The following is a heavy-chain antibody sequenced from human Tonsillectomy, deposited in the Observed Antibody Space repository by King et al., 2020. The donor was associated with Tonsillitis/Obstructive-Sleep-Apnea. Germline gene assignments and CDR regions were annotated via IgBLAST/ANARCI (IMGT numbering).Heavy chain of an antibody. Sequence: VQLVESGGGSVQPGGSQRLSCAASGFTFTSYAMTWVRQAPGKGLEWVSSISDNGAGTHYADSVKGRFTISRDNSKNTLYLQMNSQRVDDTAVYFCAGGPAGADYYYMDVWGKGTTVTVSS. CDR2: ISDNGAGT. V-gene: IGHV3-23*04. CDR1: GFTFTSYA. D-gene: IGHD6-19*01. CDR3: AGGPAGADYYYMDV. J-gene: IGHJ6*03.